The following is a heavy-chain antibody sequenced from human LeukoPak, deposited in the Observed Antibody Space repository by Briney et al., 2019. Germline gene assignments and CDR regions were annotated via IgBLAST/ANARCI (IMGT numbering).Heavy chain of an antibody. J-gene: IGHJ3*02. CDR1: GYTFTGYY. Sequence: ASVKVSCKASGYTFTGYYMHWVRQAPGQGLEWMGWINPNSGGTNYAQKFQGRVTMTRDTSISTAYMELSRLRSDDTAVYYCARAPGFGILTGQDAFDIWGQGTKVTVSS. V-gene: IGHV1-2*02. CDR3: ARAPGFGILTGQDAFDI. CDR2: INPNSGGT. D-gene: IGHD3-9*01.